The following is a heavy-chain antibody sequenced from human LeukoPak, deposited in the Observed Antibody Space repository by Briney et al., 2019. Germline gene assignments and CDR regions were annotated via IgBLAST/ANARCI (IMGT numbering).Heavy chain of an antibody. CDR2: IKSDGSST. V-gene: IGHV3-74*01. CDR3: TTSHAENWFDL. CDR1: GFTFSRNW. Sequence: GGSLRLSCAASGFTFSRNWMHWVRQAPGKGLVWVSRIKSDGSSTSYADSVKGRFTISRDNAKNTLYLQMNNLRAEDTAVYYCTTSHAENWFDLWGQGNLVTVSS. J-gene: IGHJ5*02.